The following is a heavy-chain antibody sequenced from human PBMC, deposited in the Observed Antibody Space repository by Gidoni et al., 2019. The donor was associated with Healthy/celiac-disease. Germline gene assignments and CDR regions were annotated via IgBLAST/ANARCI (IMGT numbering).Heavy chain of an antibody. V-gene: IGHV1-18*01. CDR1: GSTFTSYG. J-gene: IGHJ4*02. CDR2: ISAYNGNT. D-gene: IGHD6-19*01. Sequence: QVQLVQSGAEVKKPGASVKVSCKASGSTFTSYGISWLRQAPGQGLEWMGWISAYNGNTNYAQKLQGRVTMTTDTSTSPAYMELRSLRSNETAVYYCAREATGYSSGWYGYWGQGTLVTVSS. CDR3: AREATGYSSGWYGY.